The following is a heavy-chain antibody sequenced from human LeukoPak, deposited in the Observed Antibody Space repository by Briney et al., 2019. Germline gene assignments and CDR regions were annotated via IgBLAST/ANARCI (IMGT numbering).Heavy chain of an antibody. D-gene: IGHD3-10*01. J-gene: IGHJ4*02. V-gene: IGHV4-39*07. Sequence: SETLSLTCTVSGGSISSSSYYWGWIRQPPGKGLEWIGSIYYSGSTYYNPSLKSRVTISVDTSKNQFSLKLSSVTAADTAVYYCAGVWFGEGYFDYWGQGTLVTVSS. CDR1: GGSISSSSYY. CDR3: AGVWFGEGYFDY. CDR2: IYYSGST.